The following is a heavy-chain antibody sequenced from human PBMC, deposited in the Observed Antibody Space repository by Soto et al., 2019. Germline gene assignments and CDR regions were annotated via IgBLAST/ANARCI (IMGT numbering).Heavy chain of an antibody. V-gene: IGHV4-34*01. CDR3: ASRWELLAFDI. CDR1: GGSFSGYY. Sequence: SQTLSLTCAVYGGSFSGYYWSWIRQPPGKGLEWIGEINHSGSTNYNPSLKSRVTISVDTSKNQFSLKLSSVTAADTAVYYCASRWELLAFDIWGQGTMVTVSS. J-gene: IGHJ3*02. CDR2: INHSGST. D-gene: IGHD1-26*01.